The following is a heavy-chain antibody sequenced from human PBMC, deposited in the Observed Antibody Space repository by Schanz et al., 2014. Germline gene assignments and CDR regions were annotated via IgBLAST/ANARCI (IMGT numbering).Heavy chain of an antibody. Sequence: EVQLVESGGGLVKPGGSLRLSCAASGFTFSTYYMNWVRQAPGKGLEWVSSISSSSSYISYADSVKGRFTISRDNAKNSLYLQMNSLRAEDTAVYYWARPSDSAWYMDVWGKGTTVTVSS. CDR1: GFTFSTYY. CDR2: ISSSSSYI. J-gene: IGHJ6*03. CDR3: ARPSDSAWYMDV. V-gene: IGHV3-21*02. D-gene: IGHD2-21*02.